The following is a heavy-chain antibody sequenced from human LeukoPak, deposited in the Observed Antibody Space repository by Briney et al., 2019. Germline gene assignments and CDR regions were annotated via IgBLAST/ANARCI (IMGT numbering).Heavy chain of an antibody. J-gene: IGHJ6*04. CDR2: IYHSGST. Sequence: SETLSLTCTVSGGSISSSNWWSWVRQPPGKGLEWIGEIYHSGSTNYNPSLKSRVTISVDKSKNQFSLKLSSVTAADTAVYYCARGTGYSSSPLEPWGKGTTVTISS. CDR1: GGSISSSNW. D-gene: IGHD6-13*01. V-gene: IGHV4-4*02. CDR3: ARGTGYSSSPLEP.